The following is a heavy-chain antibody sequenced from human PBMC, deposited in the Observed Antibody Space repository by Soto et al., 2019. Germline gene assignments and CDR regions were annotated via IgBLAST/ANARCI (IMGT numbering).Heavy chain of an antibody. D-gene: IGHD2-15*01. Sequence: GGSLRLSCAASGFTFNDYYMTWIRQAPGKGLEWVSYISSSGSGIYYADSMKGRFTISRDNAKKSLYLQMSSLRAEDTAVYYCARAYSDAFDIWGQGTMATVSS. J-gene: IGHJ3*02. CDR2: ISSSGSGI. V-gene: IGHV3-11*01. CDR1: GFTFNDYY. CDR3: ARAYSDAFDI.